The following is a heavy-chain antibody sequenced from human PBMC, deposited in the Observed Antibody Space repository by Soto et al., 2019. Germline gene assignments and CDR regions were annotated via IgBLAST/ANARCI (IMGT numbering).Heavy chain of an antibody. CDR3: AKDVHLVVVRYFDY. CDR2: VSGRGDST. Sequence: GGSLRLSCAASGFTFNIYAMSWFRQAPGKGLEWVAVVSGRGDSTYYADSVRGRFTISRDNSKNTLYLQMNSLRAEDTAVYYCAKDVHLVVVRYFDYWGQGTLVTVSS. V-gene: IGHV3-23*01. J-gene: IGHJ4*02. CDR1: GFTFNIYA. D-gene: IGHD2-21*01.